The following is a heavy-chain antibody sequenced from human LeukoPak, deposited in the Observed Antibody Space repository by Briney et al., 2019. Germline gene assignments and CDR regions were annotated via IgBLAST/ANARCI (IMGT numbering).Heavy chain of an antibody. Sequence: GASVKVSCKASGYSFTSYDINWVRQATGQGLEWMGWVNPNSGNTGYAQKFQGRVTMTRDTSISTAYMELSSLRSEDTAVYYCARDQYFYDSGRSYFYYDDWGQGTLVTVSS. CDR3: ARDQYFYDSGRSYFYYDD. CDR2: VNPNSGNT. D-gene: IGHD3-22*01. J-gene: IGHJ4*02. V-gene: IGHV1-8*01. CDR1: GYSFTSYD.